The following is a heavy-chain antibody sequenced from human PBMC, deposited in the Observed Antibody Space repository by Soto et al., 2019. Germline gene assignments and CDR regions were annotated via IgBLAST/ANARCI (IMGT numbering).Heavy chain of an antibody. CDR1: GGTFGSYA. CDR3: AREAPYCTSATCPKLYDMDV. J-gene: IGHJ6*02. V-gene: IGHV1-69*13. CDR2: IIPILNSP. Sequence: SVKVSCKASGGTFGSYAITWVRRAPGQGLEWLGGIIPILNSPAYAQKFQARVVITADEITNTAYMELNSLRFDDTAVYYCAREAPYCTSATCPKLYDMDVWGQGTTVTVSS. D-gene: IGHD2-2*01.